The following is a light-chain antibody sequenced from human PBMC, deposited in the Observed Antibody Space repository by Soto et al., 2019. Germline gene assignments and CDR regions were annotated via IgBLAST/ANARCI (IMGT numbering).Light chain of an antibody. Sequence: EIVLTQSPATLSLSPGERATLSCRASQSVSRYLAWYQQKPGQAPRLLIYDASTRATGIPDRFSGSGSGTDFTLTISRLEPEDFAVYYCQQHGISHITFGQGTRLEIK. CDR1: QSVSRY. J-gene: IGKJ5*01. CDR2: DAS. CDR3: QQHGISHIT. V-gene: IGKV3-20*01.